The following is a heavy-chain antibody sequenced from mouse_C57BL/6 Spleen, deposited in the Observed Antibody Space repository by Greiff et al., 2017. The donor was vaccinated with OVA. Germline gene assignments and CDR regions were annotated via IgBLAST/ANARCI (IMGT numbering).Heavy chain of an antibody. CDR3: ARREGYDGYSAWFAY. Sequence: QVQLQQSGAELMKPGASVKLSCKATGYTFTGYWIEWVKQRPGHGLEWIGEILPGSGSTNYKEKFKGKATFTADTSSNPAYMQLSSLTTEDSAIYYCARREGYDGYSAWFAYWGQGTLVTVSA. CDR1: GYTFTGYW. D-gene: IGHD2-3*01. V-gene: IGHV1-9*01. J-gene: IGHJ3*01. CDR2: ILPGSGST.